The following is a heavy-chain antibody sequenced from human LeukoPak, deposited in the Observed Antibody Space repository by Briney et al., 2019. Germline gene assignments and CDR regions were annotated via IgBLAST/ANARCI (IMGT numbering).Heavy chain of an antibody. D-gene: IGHD1-26*01. J-gene: IGHJ4*02. CDR2: ISGYNGNT. Sequence: ASVKVSCKASGYTFTSYAISWVRQAPGQGPEWMGWISGYNGNTNYPQRLQCRVTMTTDTSTSIAYMELRSLRSDDTAVYYCARDAPYSGSYLDYCGQGTLVTVSS. CDR1: GYTFTSYA. V-gene: IGHV1-18*01. CDR3: ARDAPYSGSYLDY.